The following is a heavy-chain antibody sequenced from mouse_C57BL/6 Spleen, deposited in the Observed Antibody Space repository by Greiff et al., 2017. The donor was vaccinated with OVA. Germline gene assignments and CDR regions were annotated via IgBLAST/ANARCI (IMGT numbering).Heavy chain of an antibody. CDR1: GYTFTSYW. V-gene: IGHV1-85*01. D-gene: IGHD3-3*01. J-gene: IGHJ2*01. CDR2: IYPRDGST. CDR3: TRELYYFDY. Sequence: QVQLQQPGTELVKPGASVKLSCKASGYTFTSYWMHWVKQRPGQGLEWIGWIYPRDGSTKYNEKFKGKATLTVDTSSSTAYMELHRLTSEDSAVYFCTRELYYFDYWGQGTTLTVSS.